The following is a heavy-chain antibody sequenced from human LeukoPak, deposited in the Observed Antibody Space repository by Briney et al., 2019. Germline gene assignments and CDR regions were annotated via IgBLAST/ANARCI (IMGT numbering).Heavy chain of an antibody. Sequence: PGGSLRLSCAASGFTFSSYAMSWVRQAPGKGLEWVSAISGSGGSTYYADSVKGRFTISRDNSKNTLYLQMNSLRAEDTAVYYCAKSMSSMIRPILAGYYFDYWGQGTLVTVSS. CDR3: AKSMSSMIRPILAGYYFDY. CDR1: GFTFSSYA. J-gene: IGHJ4*02. CDR2: ISGSGGST. D-gene: IGHD3-9*01. V-gene: IGHV3-23*01.